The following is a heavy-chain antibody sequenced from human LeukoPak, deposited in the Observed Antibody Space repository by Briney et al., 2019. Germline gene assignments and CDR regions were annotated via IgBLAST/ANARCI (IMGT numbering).Heavy chain of an antibody. V-gene: IGHV3-30*02. D-gene: IGHD6-13*01. CDR2: IRYDGGNK. CDR3: AKAGIAAAGTWSGYFQH. J-gene: IGHJ1*01. CDR1: GFTFSSYG. Sequence: GGSLRLSCAASGFTFSSYGMHWVRQAPGKGLEWVAFIRYDGGNKYYADSVKGRFTISRDNSKNTLYLQMNSLRAEDTAVYYCAKAGIAAAGTWSGYFQHWGQGTLVTVSS.